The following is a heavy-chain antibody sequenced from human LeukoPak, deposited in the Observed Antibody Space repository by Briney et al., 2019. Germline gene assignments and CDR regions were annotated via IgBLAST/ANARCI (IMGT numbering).Heavy chain of an antibody. J-gene: IGHJ3*02. Sequence: ASVKVSCKASGYTFTSYYMHWVRQAPGQGLEWMGIINPSGGSTSYAQKFQGRVTMTRDTSISTAYMELSRLRSDDTAVYYCARGGFGVVISAFDIWGQGTMVTVSS. CDR2: INPSGGST. V-gene: IGHV1-46*01. D-gene: IGHD3-3*01. CDR1: GYTFTSYY. CDR3: ARGGFGVVISAFDI.